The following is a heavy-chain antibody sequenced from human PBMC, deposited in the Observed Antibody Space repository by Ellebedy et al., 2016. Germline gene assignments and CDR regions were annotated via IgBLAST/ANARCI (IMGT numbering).Heavy chain of an antibody. CDR1: GGSISSYY. J-gene: IGHJ4*02. CDR3: ASLAGSS. D-gene: IGHD5/OR15-5a*01. CDR2: IYYSGST. Sequence: SETLSLTXTVSGGSISSYYWSWIRQPPGKGLEWIGYIYYSGSTYYNPSLKSRVTISVDTSKNQFSLKLSSVTAADTAVYYCASLAGSSWGQGTLVTVSS. V-gene: IGHV4-59*04.